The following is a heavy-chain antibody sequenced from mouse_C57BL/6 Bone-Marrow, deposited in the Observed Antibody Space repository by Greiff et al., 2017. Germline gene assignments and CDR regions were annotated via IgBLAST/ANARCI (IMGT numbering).Heavy chain of an antibody. CDR1: GFSLTSYG. Sequence: QVQLKESGPGLVAPSQSLSITCTVSGFSLTSYGVHWFRPPPGKGLEWLVVIWSDGSTTYNSALKSRLSISKDNSKSQVFLKMNSLQTDDTAMYYCARHDPLSTVVAPDAMDYWGQGTSVTVSS. CDR2: IWSDGST. V-gene: IGHV2-6-1*01. J-gene: IGHJ4*01. CDR3: ARHDPLSTVVAPDAMDY. D-gene: IGHD1-1*01.